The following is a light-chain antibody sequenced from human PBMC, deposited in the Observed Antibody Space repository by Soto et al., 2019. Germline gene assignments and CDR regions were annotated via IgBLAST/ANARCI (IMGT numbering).Light chain of an antibody. V-gene: IGLV2-11*01. CDR1: SSDVGTYNY. J-gene: IGLJ1*01. CDR3: CSYAGSYTYV. CDR2: DVS. Sequence: QSALTQPRSVSGSPGQSVTISCTGTSSDVGTYNYVSWYQQHPGKAPKLMIYDVSKRPSGVPDRFSGSKSGNTASLTISGLQAEDEADYYCCSYAGSYTYVFGTRTKVTVL.